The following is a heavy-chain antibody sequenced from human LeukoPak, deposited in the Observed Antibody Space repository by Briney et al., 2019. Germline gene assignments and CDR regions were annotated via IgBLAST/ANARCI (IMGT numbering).Heavy chain of an antibody. D-gene: IGHD3-22*01. CDR3: ARDSPYYYDSSGYFVYFDY. J-gene: IGHJ4*02. CDR1: GYTFTSYD. CDR2: MNPNSGNT. Sequence: ASVKVSCKASGYTFTSYDINWVRQATGQGLEWMGWMNPNSGNTGYVQKLQGRVTMTTDTSTSTAYMELRSLRSDDTAVYYCARDSPYYYDSSGYFVYFDYWGQGTLVTVSS. V-gene: IGHV1-8*01.